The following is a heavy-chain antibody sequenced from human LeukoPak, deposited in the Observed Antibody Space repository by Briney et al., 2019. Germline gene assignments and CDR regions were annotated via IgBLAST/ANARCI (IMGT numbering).Heavy chain of an antibody. J-gene: IGHJ4*02. Sequence: GGSLRLSCAASGFTFSSYAMHWVRQAPGKGLEWVAVISYDGSNKYYADSVKGRFTISRDNSKNTLYLQVNSLRAEDTAVYYCASGYDILTLDYWGQGTLVTVSS. D-gene: IGHD3-9*01. V-gene: IGHV3-30-3*01. CDR2: ISYDGSNK. CDR3: ASGYDILTLDY. CDR1: GFTFSSYA.